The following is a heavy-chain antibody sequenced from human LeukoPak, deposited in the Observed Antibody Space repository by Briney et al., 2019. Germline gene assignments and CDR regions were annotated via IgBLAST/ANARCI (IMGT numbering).Heavy chain of an antibody. V-gene: IGHV3-30*02. CDR3: AKDKSHTGSYDAHDY. Sequence: GGSLRLSCAASGFTFSSYAMSWVRQAPGKGLEWVALIRYDGSNKYYADSVKGRFTISRDNSKNTLYLQMNSLRAEDTAVYYCAKDKSHTGSYDAHDYWGQGTLVTVSS. CDR1: GFTFSSYA. D-gene: IGHD1-26*01. CDR2: IRYDGSNK. J-gene: IGHJ4*02.